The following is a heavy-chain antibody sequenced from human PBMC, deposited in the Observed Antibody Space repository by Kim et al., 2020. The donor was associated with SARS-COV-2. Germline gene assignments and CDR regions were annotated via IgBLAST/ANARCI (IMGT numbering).Heavy chain of an antibody. V-gene: IGHV3-64D*06. CDR1: GFTFSSYA. J-gene: IGHJ4*02. D-gene: IGHD4-17*01. CDR3: VKDSPRTTVTLFDY. CDR2: ISSNGGIT. Sequence: GGSLRLSCSASGFTFSSYAMHWVRQAPGKGLEYVSAISSNGGITYYADSVKGRFTISRDNSKNTLYLQMSSLRAEDTAVYYCVKDSPRTTVTLFDYWGQGTLVTVSS.